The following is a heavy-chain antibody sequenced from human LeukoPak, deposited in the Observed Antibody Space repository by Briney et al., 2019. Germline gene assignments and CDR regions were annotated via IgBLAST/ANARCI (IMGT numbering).Heavy chain of an antibody. V-gene: IGHV3-15*01. D-gene: IGHD3-3*01. J-gene: IGHJ4*02. CDR1: GFTFSNAW. Sequence: PGGSLRLSCAASGFTFSNAWMSWVRQAPGKGLEWVGRIKSKTDGGTTDYAAPVKGRFTISRDDSKNTLYLQMNSLKTEDTVVYYCTTVRRDYDFWSGRIVRDFDYWGQGTLVTVSS. CDR2: IKSKTDGGTT. CDR3: TTVRRDYDFWSGRIVRDFDY.